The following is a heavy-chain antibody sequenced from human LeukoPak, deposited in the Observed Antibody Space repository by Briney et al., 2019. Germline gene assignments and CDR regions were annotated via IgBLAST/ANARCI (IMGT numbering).Heavy chain of an antibody. CDR1: GFTFSNYW. CDR2: IRIDGDT. V-gene: IGHV3-74*01. D-gene: IGHD4-17*01. CDR3: ARDARVGDPFDY. J-gene: IGHJ4*02. Sequence: GGSLRLSCAASGFTFSNYWMHWVRHAPGKGLVWVSRIRIDGDTSYADSVRGRFTISRDNSKNTLYLQMNSLRVEDTAVYYCARDARVGDPFDYWGQGILVTVSS.